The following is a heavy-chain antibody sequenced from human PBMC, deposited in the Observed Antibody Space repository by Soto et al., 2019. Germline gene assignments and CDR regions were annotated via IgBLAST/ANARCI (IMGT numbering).Heavy chain of an antibody. V-gene: IGHV1-69*01. CDR3: ARGLLGEPGGFDF. Sequence: QVQLVQSGAEVKTAGSSVKVSCKASGGTFSGYIITWVRQAPGQGLEWMGGIIFTFNTANYAEKFQGRVNITADQRTSTAYMELTSLTSADTAVFYCARGLLGEPGGFDFWGQGTLVSVSS. CDR2: IIFTFNTA. D-gene: IGHD3-16*01. J-gene: IGHJ4*02. CDR1: GGTFSGYI.